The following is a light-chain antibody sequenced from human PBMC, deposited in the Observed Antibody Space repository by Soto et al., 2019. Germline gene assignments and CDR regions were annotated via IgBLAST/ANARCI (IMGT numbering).Light chain of an antibody. CDR2: DVT. Sequence: QSVLTQPASVSGSPGQSITISCTGTSSDVGGYKYVSWYQQHPDKAPKLIIYDVTNRPSGISNRCSGSKSGNTASLTISGLQAEDEADYYCSSYTSSSSYVFGTGTKLTVL. J-gene: IGLJ1*01. CDR3: SSYTSSSSYV. V-gene: IGLV2-14*01. CDR1: SSDVGGYKY.